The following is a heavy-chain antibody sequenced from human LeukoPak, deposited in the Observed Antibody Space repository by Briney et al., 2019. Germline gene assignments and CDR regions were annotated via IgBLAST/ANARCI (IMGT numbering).Heavy chain of an antibody. CDR3: AAEESIAAANDAFDI. J-gene: IGHJ3*02. CDR1: GFTFTSSA. V-gene: IGHV1-58*02. CDR2: IVVGSGNT. D-gene: IGHD6-13*01. Sequence: ASVKVSCKASGFTFTSSAMQWVRQARGERLEWIGWIVVGSGNTNYAQKIQERVTITRDMSTSTAYMELSSLRSEDTAVYYCAAEESIAAANDAFDIWGQGTMVTVSS.